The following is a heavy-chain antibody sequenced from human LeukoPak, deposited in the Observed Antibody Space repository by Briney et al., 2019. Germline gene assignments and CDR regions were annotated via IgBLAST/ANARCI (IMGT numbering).Heavy chain of an antibody. Sequence: GGSLRLSCAASGFTFSSYWMTWVRQAPGKGLEWVSAISGSGGSVYYADSVKGHFTISRDNSKNTVYLQMANLRAEDTAVYYCAKISSGYDPIDYWGQGTLVTVSS. CDR2: ISGSGGSV. V-gene: IGHV3-23*01. CDR3: AKISSGYDPIDY. J-gene: IGHJ4*02. CDR1: GFTFSSYW. D-gene: IGHD5-12*01.